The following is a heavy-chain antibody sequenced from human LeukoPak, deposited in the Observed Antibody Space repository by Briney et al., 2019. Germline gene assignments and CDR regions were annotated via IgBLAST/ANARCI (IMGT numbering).Heavy chain of an antibody. CDR2: IYTSGST. V-gene: IGHV4-4*07. CDR3: ARALSPGGSGSYYNGDAFDI. D-gene: IGHD3-10*01. CDR1: GGSISSYY. J-gene: IGHJ3*02. Sequence: SETLFLTCTVSGGSISSYYWSWIRQPAGKGLEWIGRIYTSGSTNYNPSLKSRVTMSVDTSKNQFSLKLSSVTAADTAVYYCARALSPGGSGSYYNGDAFDIWGQGTMVTVSS.